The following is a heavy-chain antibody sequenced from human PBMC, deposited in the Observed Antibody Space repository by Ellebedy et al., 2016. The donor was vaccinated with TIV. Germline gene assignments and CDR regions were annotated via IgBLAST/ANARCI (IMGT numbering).Heavy chain of an antibody. CDR3: ARERRNWFDP. CDR1: GYPFTGYY. Sequence: AASVKVSCKASGYPFTGYYIHWVRQAPGQGLEWMGIISPSGGTTTYAQKFQGRVTMTRDTSTSTVYMELSSLRSEDTAVYYCARERRNWFDPWGQGTLVTVSS. CDR2: ISPSGGTT. J-gene: IGHJ5*02. V-gene: IGHV1-46*01.